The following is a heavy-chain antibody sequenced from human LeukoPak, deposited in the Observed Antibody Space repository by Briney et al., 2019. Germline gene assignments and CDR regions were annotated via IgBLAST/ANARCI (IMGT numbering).Heavy chain of an antibody. J-gene: IGHJ5*02. V-gene: IGHV3-23*01. Sequence: GGSLRLSCAASGFTSGIYAMSWVRQAPGKGLEWVSAFSGGGDSFYADSVKGRFTISRDTSNKILYLRMSSLRAEDTAVYYCANTIAAAGTFWFDPWGQGTLVTVSS. CDR2: FSGGGDS. CDR3: ANTIAAAGTFWFDP. D-gene: IGHD6-13*01. CDR1: GFTSGIYA.